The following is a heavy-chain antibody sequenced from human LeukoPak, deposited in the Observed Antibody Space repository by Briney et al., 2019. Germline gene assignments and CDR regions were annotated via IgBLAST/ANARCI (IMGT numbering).Heavy chain of an antibody. CDR2: ISYDGNDR. J-gene: IGHJ4*02. CDR1: GFTFSSYS. V-gene: IGHV3-30*04. Sequence: GGSLRLSCEASGFTFSSYSMHWVRQAPGKGLEWVADISYDGNDRCYTDSAKGRFTISRDDSKNTVYLQMDSLRAEDTAVYFCARGFWSQGYYFDSWGQGSLVIVSS. D-gene: IGHD3-3*01. CDR3: ARGFWSQGYYFDS.